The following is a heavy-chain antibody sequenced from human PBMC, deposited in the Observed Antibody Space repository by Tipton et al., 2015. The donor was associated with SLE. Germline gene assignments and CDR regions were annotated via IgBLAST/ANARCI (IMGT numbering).Heavy chain of an antibody. CDR1: GFTFSSYA. CDR2: ISYDGSNK. Sequence: SLRLSCAASGFTFSSYAMHWVRQAPGKGLEWVAVISYDGSNKYYADSVKGRFTISRDNSKNTLYLQMNSLRAEDTAVYYCARDRRVDYYDSSEGAFDIWGQGTMVTVSS. V-gene: IGHV3-30-3*01. D-gene: IGHD3-22*01. J-gene: IGHJ3*02. CDR3: ARDRRVDYYDSSEGAFDI.